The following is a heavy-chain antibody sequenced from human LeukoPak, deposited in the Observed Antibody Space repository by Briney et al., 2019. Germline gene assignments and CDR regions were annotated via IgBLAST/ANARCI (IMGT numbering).Heavy chain of an antibody. CDR2: INPNSGGT. D-gene: IGHD3-22*01. CDR3: ARPLYYYDSSGYYYSKTGGFDY. J-gene: IGHJ4*02. Sequence: ASVKVSCKASGYTFTGYYMHWVRQAPGQGLEWMGWINPNSGGTNYAQKFQGRVTMTRDTSISTAYMELSRLRSDDTAVYYCARPLYYYDSSGYYYSKTGGFDYWGQGTLVTVSS. V-gene: IGHV1-2*02. CDR1: GYTFTGYY.